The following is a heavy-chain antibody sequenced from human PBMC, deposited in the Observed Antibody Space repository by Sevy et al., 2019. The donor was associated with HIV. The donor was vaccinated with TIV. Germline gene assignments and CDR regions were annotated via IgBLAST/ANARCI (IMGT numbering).Heavy chain of an antibody. V-gene: IGHV3-23*01. D-gene: IGHD3-10*01. CDR2: ISGSGGST. CDR3: AGYSRITMVRGVVNWFDP. CDR1: GFTFSSYA. Sequence: GGSLRLSCAASGFTFSSYAMSWVRQAPVKGLEWVSAISGSGGSTYYADSVKGRFTISRDNSKNTLYLQMNSLRAEDTAVYYCAGYSRITMVRGVVNWFDPWGQGTLVTVSS. J-gene: IGHJ5*02.